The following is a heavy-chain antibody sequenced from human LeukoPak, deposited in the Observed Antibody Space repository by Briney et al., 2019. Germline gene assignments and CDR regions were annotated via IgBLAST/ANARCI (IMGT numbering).Heavy chain of an antibody. Sequence: SVKVSCKASGGTFSSYAISWVRQAPGQWLEWMGGIIPIFGTANYAQKFQGRVTITTDESTSTAYMELSSLRSEDTAVYYCARIRGELLRSGYFDYWGQGTLVTVSS. V-gene: IGHV1-69*05. J-gene: IGHJ4*02. CDR1: GGTFSSYA. CDR3: ARIRGELLRSGYFDY. CDR2: IIPIFGTA. D-gene: IGHD1-26*01.